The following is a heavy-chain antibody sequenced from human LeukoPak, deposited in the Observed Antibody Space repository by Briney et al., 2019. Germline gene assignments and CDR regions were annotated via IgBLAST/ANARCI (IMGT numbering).Heavy chain of an antibody. CDR1: GFSLSTSGVG. Sequence: SGPTLVKPTQTLTLTCTFSGFSLSTSGVGVGWIRQPPGKALEWLALIYWNDDKRYSPSLKSRLTITKDTSKNQVVLTMTNMDPVDTATYYCAHTRQYYYDSSGGCYFDYWGQGTLVTVSS. D-gene: IGHD3-22*01. CDR3: AHTRQYYYDSSGGCYFDY. V-gene: IGHV2-5*01. J-gene: IGHJ4*02. CDR2: IYWNDDK.